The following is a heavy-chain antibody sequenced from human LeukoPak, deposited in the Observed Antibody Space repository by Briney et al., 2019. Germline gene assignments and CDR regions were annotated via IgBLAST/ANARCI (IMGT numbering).Heavy chain of an antibody. Sequence: GGSLRLSCAASGFTFSSYAMHWVRQAPGKGLEWVAVISYDGSNKYYADSVKGRFTISRDNSKNTLYLQMNSLRAEDTAVYYCAKGPLGLEPTYFDYWGQGTLVTVSS. J-gene: IGHJ4*02. D-gene: IGHD1-1*01. V-gene: IGHV3-30*07. CDR2: ISYDGSNK. CDR3: AKGPLGLEPTYFDY. CDR1: GFTFSSYA.